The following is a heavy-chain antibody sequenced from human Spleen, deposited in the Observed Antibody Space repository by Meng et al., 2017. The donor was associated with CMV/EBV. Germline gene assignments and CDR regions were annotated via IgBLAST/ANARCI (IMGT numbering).Heavy chain of an antibody. CDR2: ISSSRSYI. CDR3: VKVADDSAGLLGY. CDR1: KFTFSTYT. Sequence: GESLKISCAASKFTFSTYTMHWVRQAPGKGLEWVSSISSSRSYIYYTDSVKGRFTISRDNARNSLYLQMNSLRAEDTAVYYCVKVADDSAGLLGYWGQGTLVTVSS. J-gene: IGHJ4*02. D-gene: IGHD6-19*01. V-gene: IGHV3-21*01.